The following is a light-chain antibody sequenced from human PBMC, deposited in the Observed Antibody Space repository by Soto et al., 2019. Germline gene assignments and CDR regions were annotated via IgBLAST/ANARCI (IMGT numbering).Light chain of an antibody. CDR3: QQYNNWPLYT. J-gene: IGKJ2*01. CDR2: DAS. Sequence: EIVMTQSPATLSVSPGERATLSCRASQSVSRNLAWYQQRPGRAPRLLIYDASTRATDIPARFSGSGSGTEFTLTISSLHSEDFAVYYCQQYNNWPLYTFGQGTKLAIK. CDR1: QSVSRN. V-gene: IGKV3-15*01.